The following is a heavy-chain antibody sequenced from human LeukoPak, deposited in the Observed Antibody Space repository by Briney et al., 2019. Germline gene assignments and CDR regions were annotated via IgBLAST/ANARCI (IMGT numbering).Heavy chain of an antibody. CDR1: GGSISSSSYY. CDR3: ARSKWNVGMDV. Sequence: SETLSLTCTVSGGSISSSSYYWGWIRQPPGKGLEWIGSIYYSGSTYYNPPLKSRVTISVDTSKNQFSLKLSSVTAADTAVYYCARSKWNVGMDVWGQGTTVTVSS. D-gene: IGHD1-1*01. CDR2: IYYSGST. V-gene: IGHV4-39*07. J-gene: IGHJ6*02.